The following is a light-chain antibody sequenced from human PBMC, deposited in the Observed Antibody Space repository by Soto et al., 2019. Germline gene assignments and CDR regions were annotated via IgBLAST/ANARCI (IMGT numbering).Light chain of an antibody. J-gene: IGKJ1*01. CDR1: QSVSDFY. CDR2: GAS. V-gene: IGKV3-20*01. Sequence: EIVLTQSPGTLSLSPGETGTLSCRASQSVSDFYLAWYQQQPGQAPMLLIYGASSRATGIPGRFSGSGSGTEFTLTISRLEPEVFAVYCCQQYCNSPVTFGQGTKVEIK. CDR3: QQYCNSPVT.